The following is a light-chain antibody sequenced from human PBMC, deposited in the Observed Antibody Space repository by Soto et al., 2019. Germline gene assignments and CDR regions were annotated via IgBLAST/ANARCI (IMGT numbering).Light chain of an antibody. J-gene: IGKJ5*01. CDR3: QQYGRSPPIT. Sequence: EIVLTQSPGTLSLSPGERATLSCRASQSIAGNYLAWYQQKPGQAPSLLIYGASTRATGIPDRFSGSGSGTDFTLTIIRLETEDFAVYHCQQYGRSPPITFGQGTRLEVK. CDR1: QSIAGNY. CDR2: GAS. V-gene: IGKV3-20*01.